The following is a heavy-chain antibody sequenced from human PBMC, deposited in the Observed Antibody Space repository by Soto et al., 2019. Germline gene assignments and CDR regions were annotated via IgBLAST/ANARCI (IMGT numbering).Heavy chain of an antibody. J-gene: IGHJ4*02. CDR3: ARAGLGDGSDY. V-gene: IGHV4-61*01. Sequence: PSETLSLTCTVSGVSVSSGSYYWSWIRQPPGKGLEWIGYIYYSGSTKYNPSLKSRVTISVDTSKNQFSLKLSSVTAADTAVYYCARAGLGDGSDYWGQGTLVTVSS. CDR1: GVSVSSGSYY. D-gene: IGHD1-26*01. CDR2: IYYSGST.